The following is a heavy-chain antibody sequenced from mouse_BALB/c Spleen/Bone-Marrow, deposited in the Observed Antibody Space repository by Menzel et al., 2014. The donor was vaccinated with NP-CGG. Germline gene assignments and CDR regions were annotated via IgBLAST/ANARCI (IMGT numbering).Heavy chain of an antibody. J-gene: IGHJ2*01. Sequence: EVKLQESGPELVKPGASVKMSCKASGYTFTSYVMHWVKQKPGQGLEWIGYINPYNDGTKYNEKFKGKATLTSDKSPSTAYMELSSLTSEDSAVYYCAREGVDYFDYWGQGTTLTVSS. CDR2: INPYNDGT. V-gene: IGHV1-14*01. CDR1: GYTFTSYV. CDR3: AREGVDYFDY.